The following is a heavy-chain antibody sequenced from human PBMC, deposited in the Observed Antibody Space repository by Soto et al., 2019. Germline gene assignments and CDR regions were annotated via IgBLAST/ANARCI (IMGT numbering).Heavy chain of an antibody. CDR2: ITHCVSA. J-gene: IGHJ6*02. D-gene: IGHD6-13*01. V-gene: IGHV4-34*01. CDR1: GGSGSGYS. CDR3: ARQNVVSRSGSCYRGLLYDYYGLDK. Sequence: QEQLQQWGAGLLKPSETLSLTCAVYGGSGSGYSWNWIRQPPGKGLEWIGEITHCVSANYNPSIESRVTKSVDTSQNQNSPRLRSVSAADKAIYYGARQNVVSRSGSCYRGLLYDYYGLDKWGQGNTVNVSS.